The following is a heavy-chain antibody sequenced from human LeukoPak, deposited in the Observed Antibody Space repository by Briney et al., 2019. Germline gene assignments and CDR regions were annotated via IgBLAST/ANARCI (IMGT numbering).Heavy chain of an antibody. CDR1: GFTFSSYA. J-gene: IGHJ3*02. Sequence: GGSLRLSCAASGFTFSSYAMSWVRQAPGKGLEWVSAISGSGGSTYYADSVKGRFTISRDNPKNTLYLQMNSLRAEDTAVYYCANRAQLLWFGEGGAFDIWGQGTMVTVSS. D-gene: IGHD3-10*01. CDR3: ANRAQLLWFGEGGAFDI. V-gene: IGHV3-23*01. CDR2: ISGSGGST.